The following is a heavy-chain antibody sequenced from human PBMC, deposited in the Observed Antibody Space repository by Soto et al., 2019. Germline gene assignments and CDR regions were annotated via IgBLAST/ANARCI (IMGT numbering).Heavy chain of an antibody. CDR3: ARRHYYGSD. CDR2: IYSGGST. D-gene: IGHD3-10*01. J-gene: IGHJ4*02. Sequence: EVPLVESGGGLVQPGGSLRLSCAASGFTVSSNYMYWVRQAPGKGLECVSIIYSGGSTDHADSVKGRFTISRDNFKNTLYLQMNSLRAEDTAVYYCARRHYYGSDWGQGTLVTVSS. V-gene: IGHV3-66*04. CDR1: GFTVSSNY.